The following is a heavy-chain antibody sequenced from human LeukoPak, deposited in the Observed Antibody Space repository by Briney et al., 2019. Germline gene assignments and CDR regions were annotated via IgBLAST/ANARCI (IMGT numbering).Heavy chain of an antibody. CDR1: GFTFSSYA. Sequence: PGGSLRLSCAASGFTFSSYAMSWVRQAPGKGLEWVSAISGSGGSTYYADSVKGRFTISRDNSKNTLYLQMNSLRAEDTAVYYCAEAEFYDFWSGYYSDYWGQGTLVTVSS. V-gene: IGHV3-23*01. D-gene: IGHD3-3*01. J-gene: IGHJ4*02. CDR3: AEAEFYDFWSGYYSDY. CDR2: ISGSGGST.